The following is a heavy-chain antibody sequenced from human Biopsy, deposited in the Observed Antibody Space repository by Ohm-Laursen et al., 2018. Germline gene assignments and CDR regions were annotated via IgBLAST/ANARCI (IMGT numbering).Heavy chain of an antibody. V-gene: IGHV4-59*01. J-gene: IGHJ4*02. D-gene: IGHD2-21*02. CDR2: IYYSGTT. CDR3: ARDDAVTVIRGLYY. CDR1: GGSISSYY. Sequence: TLSLTWTVSGGSISSYYWNWIRQPPGKGLEWIGFIYYSGTTDYSPSLKSRVTISIDKSKNQFFLKLSSVTAEDTAVSYCARDDAVTVIRGLYYWGQGALVTVSS.